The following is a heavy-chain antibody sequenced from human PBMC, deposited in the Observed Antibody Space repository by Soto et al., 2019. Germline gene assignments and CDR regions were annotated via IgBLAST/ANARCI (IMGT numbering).Heavy chain of an antibody. Sequence: QVQLVESGGGVVQPGRSLRLSCAASGFTFSSYAMHWVRQAPGKGLEWVAVISYDGSNKYYADSVKGRFTISRDNSKNTLYLQMNSLRAEDTAVYYCARDICSSTSCYDYYYYGMDVW. CDR3: ARDICSSTSCYDYYYYGMDV. J-gene: IGHJ6*01. D-gene: IGHD2-2*01. CDR2: ISYDGSNK. CDR1: GFTFSSYA. V-gene: IGHV3-30-3*01.